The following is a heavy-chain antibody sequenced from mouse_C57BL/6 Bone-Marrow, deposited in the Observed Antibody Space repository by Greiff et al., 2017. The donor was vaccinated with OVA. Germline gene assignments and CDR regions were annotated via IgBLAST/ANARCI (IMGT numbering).Heavy chain of an antibody. V-gene: IGHV1-76*01. CDR1: GYTFTDYY. CDR3: ARLGHDGYYDYAMDY. Sequence: QVQLQQSGAELVRPGASVKLSCKASGYTFTDYYINWVKQRPGQGLEWIARIYPGSGNTYYNEKFKGKATLTAEQSSSTAYMQLSSLTSEDSAVYFCARLGHDGYYDYAMDYWGQGTSVTVSS. CDR2: IYPGSGNT. J-gene: IGHJ4*01. D-gene: IGHD2-3*01.